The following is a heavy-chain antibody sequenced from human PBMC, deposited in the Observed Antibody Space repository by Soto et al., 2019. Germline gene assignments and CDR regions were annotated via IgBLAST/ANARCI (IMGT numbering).Heavy chain of an antibody. V-gene: IGHV1-8*01. J-gene: IGHJ5*01. CDR2: MNPHSGYT. CDR3: ARGYSGP. Sequence: ASVKVSCKASGYTFTTYDINWVRQAPGQGLEWMGWMNPHSGYTGYAQKFQGRVSMTRNTSIITAYMELNSLRSDDMAIYYCARGYSGPWGQGTLVTVSS. D-gene: IGHD6-19*01. CDR1: GYTFTTYD.